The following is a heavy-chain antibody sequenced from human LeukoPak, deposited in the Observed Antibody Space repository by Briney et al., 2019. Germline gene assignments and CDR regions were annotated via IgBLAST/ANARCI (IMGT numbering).Heavy chain of an antibody. CDR2: INPNSGGT. V-gene: IGHV1-2*02. D-gene: IGHD3-22*01. J-gene: IGHJ6*02. CDR3: ARGHITMIVVTDV. Sequence: ASVKVSCKASGYTFTGYYMHWMRQAPGQGLEWMGWINPNSGGTNYAQKFQGRVTMTRDTSISTAYMELSRLRSDDTAVYYCARGHITMIVVTDVWGQGTTVTVSS. CDR1: GYTFTGYY.